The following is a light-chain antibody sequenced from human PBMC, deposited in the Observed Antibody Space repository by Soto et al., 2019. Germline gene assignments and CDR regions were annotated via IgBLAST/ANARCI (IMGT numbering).Light chain of an antibody. Sequence: QSALTQPASVSGSPGQSIAISCTGTSSDVGGYKYVSWYQQYPGEAPKLMIYDVSNRPSGVSDRFSGSKSGNTASLTISGLQSEDEADYYCSSYTSSSSYVFGTGTKLTVL. CDR2: DVS. CDR3: SSYTSSSSYV. CDR1: SSDVGGYKY. V-gene: IGLV2-14*01. J-gene: IGLJ1*01.